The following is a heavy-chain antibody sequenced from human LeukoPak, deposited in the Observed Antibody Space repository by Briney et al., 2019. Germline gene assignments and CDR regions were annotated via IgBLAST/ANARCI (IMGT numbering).Heavy chain of an antibody. Sequence: PSETLSLTCAVYGGSFSGYYWSWIRQPPGKGLEWLGEINHSGSTNYNPSLKSRVTISVDTSKNQFSLKLSSVTAADTAVYYCARGKWLRRVGFDYWGQGTLVTVSS. V-gene: IGHV4-34*01. J-gene: IGHJ4*02. CDR3: ARGKWLRRVGFDY. CDR1: GGSFSGYY. D-gene: IGHD6-19*01. CDR2: INHSGST.